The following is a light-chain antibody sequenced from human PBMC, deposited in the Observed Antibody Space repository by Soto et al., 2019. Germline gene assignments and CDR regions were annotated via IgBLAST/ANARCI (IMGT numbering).Light chain of an antibody. Sequence: DIQMTQSPSSLSASVGDRVPITCRASQSISSYLNWYQQKPGKAPKLLIYAASSLQSGVPSRFSGSRSGTDFTLTISSLQPEDFATYYCQQSYSTPLTFGGGTKVDIK. V-gene: IGKV1-39*01. CDR1: QSISSY. J-gene: IGKJ4*01. CDR2: AAS. CDR3: QQSYSTPLT.